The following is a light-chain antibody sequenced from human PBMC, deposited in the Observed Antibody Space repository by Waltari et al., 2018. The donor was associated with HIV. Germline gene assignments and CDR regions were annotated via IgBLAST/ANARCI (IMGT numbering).Light chain of an antibody. V-gene: IGLV1-44*01. CDR2: RDV. CDR1: ISNTGSKP. CDR3: AAWDDSLNSYV. Sequence: QSVLTQSPSASGTPGQRVIISCSGTISNTGSKPVNWYRQLPGTAPKLPIYRDVKRPSGVPDRFSGSKSGTSASLAISGLQSEDEADYYCAAWDDSLNSYVFGPGTKVTVL. J-gene: IGLJ1*01.